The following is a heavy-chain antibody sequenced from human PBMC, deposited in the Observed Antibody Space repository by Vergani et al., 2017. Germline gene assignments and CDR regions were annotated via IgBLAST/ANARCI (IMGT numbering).Heavy chain of an antibody. D-gene: IGHD2-21*01. CDR1: GFSFRNAW. V-gene: IGHV3-15*07. J-gene: IGHJ6*02. CDR3: NTDPRYCGDGSCYWLRDHHYYGMDV. CDR2: IKSTFDRGTT. Sequence: EVQLVESGGGIVKPGGSLRLSCVASGFSFRNAWMNWVRRTPGKGLEWVGRIKSTFDRGTTDYAAAVKGRFTISRDDSKNTRFLQMNGLKTEDIGVYYCNTDPRYCGDGSCYWLRDHHYYGMDVWGQGTTVTVSS.